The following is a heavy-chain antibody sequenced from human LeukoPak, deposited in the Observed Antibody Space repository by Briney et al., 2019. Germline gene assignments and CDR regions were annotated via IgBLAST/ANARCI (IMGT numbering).Heavy chain of an antibody. CDR3: AREVMVRGVIPYYYYGMDV. J-gene: IGHJ6*02. CDR1: GYTFTGYY. Sequence: ASVKVSCKASGYTFTGYYMHWVRQAPGQGLEWMGWINPNSGGTNYARKFQGRVTMTRDTSISTAYMELSRLRSDDTAVYYCAREVMVRGVIPYYYYGMDVWGQGTTVTVSS. CDR2: INPNSGGT. D-gene: IGHD3-10*01. V-gene: IGHV1-2*02.